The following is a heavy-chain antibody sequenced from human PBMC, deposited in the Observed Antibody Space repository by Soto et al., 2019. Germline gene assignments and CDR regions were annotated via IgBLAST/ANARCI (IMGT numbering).Heavy chain of an antibody. D-gene: IGHD2-21*01. V-gene: IGHV4-59*08. CDR1: GSPISSYY. Sequence: PSETLSLTCNVSGSPISSYYWGWFRQPPGQGLEWVGYIYYAGTTSYNPSLRSRVAISVDASKSQFSLDLRSVTAADMAVYYCGTSYCGGGSCFDTYFAYWGQGAQVTVSS. CDR3: GTSYCGGGSCFDTYFAY. CDR2: IYYAGTT. J-gene: IGHJ4*02.